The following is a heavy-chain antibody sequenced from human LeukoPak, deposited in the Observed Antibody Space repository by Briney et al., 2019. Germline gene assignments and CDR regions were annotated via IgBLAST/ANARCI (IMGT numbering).Heavy chain of an antibody. J-gene: IGHJ4*02. Sequence: GGSLRLSCAASGFTFSTYWMSWVRQAPGKGLEWVANIKQDGSEKYYVDFVKSRFTISRDNAKNSLYLQMNSLRAEDTAMYYCARDSAGNDYWGQGTLVTVSS. D-gene: IGHD6-13*01. CDR3: ARDSAGNDY. V-gene: IGHV3-7*01. CDR2: IKQDGSEK. CDR1: GFTFSTYW.